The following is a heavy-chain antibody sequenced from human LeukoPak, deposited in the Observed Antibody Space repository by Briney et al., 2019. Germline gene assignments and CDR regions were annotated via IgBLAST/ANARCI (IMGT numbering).Heavy chain of an antibody. J-gene: IGHJ6*03. CDR2: IYYSGST. CDR3: TRGSIAYYYMDV. CDR1: GGSIGRYY. D-gene: IGHD3-22*01. V-gene: IGHV4-59*01. Sequence: SETLSLTCTVSGGSIGRYYWSWIRQPPGKGLEWIGNIYYSGSTNYNPSLKSRVTISVDTSKNQFSLKLSSVTAADTAVYYCTRGSIAYYYMDVWGKGTTVTISS.